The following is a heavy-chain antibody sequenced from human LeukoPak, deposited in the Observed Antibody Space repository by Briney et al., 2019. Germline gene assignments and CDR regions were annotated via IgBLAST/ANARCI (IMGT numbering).Heavy chain of an antibody. Sequence: PSETLSLTCTVSGGSISDYYWNWIRQPPGKGLEWIGYINYSGSTNYNPSLKSRVSISEDTSKNQFSLKLSSVTAAGTAVYFCARGPYSYDSSGAFDIWGQGTMVTVSS. D-gene: IGHD3-22*01. CDR2: INYSGST. CDR3: ARGPYSYDSSGAFDI. CDR1: GGSISDYY. J-gene: IGHJ3*02. V-gene: IGHV4-59*08.